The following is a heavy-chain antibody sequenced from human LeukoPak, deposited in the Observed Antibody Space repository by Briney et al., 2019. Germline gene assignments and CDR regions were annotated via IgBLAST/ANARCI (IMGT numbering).Heavy chain of an antibody. D-gene: IGHD6-13*01. Sequence: SETLSLTCTVSGGSISSSSYYWGWIRQPPGKGLEWIGSIYYSGSTYYNPSLKSRVTISVDTSKNQFSLKLSSVTAADTAVYYCARIAAAGTGGFDYWGQGTLVTVSS. J-gene: IGHJ4*02. CDR2: IYYSGST. CDR3: ARIAAAGTGGFDY. V-gene: IGHV4-39*01. CDR1: GGSISSSSYY.